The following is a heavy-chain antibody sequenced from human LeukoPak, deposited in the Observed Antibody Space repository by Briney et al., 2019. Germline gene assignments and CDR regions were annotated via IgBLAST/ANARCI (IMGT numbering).Heavy chain of an antibody. D-gene: IGHD7-27*01. J-gene: IGHJ4*02. Sequence: ASVKVSCKASGYTFTSYDINWLRQATGQGLEWMGWMNPNSGNTGYAQKFQGRVTITRNTSISTAYMELSSLRSEDTAVYYCARAGWPLGKGGTRFDYWGQGTLVTVSS. CDR3: ARAGWPLGKGGTRFDY. CDR2: MNPNSGNT. V-gene: IGHV1-8*03. CDR1: GYTFTSYD.